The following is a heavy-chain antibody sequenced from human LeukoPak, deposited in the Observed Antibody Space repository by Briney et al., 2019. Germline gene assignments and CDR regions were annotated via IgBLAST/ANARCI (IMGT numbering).Heavy chain of an antibody. CDR3: ALTYYDSSGHLDY. V-gene: IGHV1-69*13. Sequence: SVKVSCKASGGTFSSYAISWVRQAPGQGLEWMGGIIPIFGTANYARKFQGRVTITADESTSTAYMELSSLRSEDTAVYYCALTYYDSSGHLDYWGQGTLVTVSS. J-gene: IGHJ4*02. CDR2: IIPIFGTA. CDR1: GGTFSSYA. D-gene: IGHD3-22*01.